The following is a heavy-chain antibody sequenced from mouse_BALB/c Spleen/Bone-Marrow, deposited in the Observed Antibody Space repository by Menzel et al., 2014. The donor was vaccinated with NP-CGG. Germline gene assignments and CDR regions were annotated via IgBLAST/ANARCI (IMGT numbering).Heavy chain of an antibody. CDR2: IRYSGST. D-gene: IGHD2-1*01. CDR3: ARRGDYYGNYADY. V-gene: IGHV3-1*02. J-gene: IGHJ4*01. Sequence: EVQLQQSGPDLVKPSQSLSLTCTVTGYSITSGYSWHWIRQFPGNKLEWMGYIRYSGSTNYNPSHKSRISITRDTSKNHFFLQLNSVTTEDTATYYCARRGDYYGNYADYWGQGTSVTVSS. CDR1: GYSITSGYS.